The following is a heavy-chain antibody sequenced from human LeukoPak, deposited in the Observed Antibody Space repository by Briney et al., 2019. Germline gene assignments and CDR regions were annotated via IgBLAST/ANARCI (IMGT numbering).Heavy chain of an antibody. CDR1: GYTFTSYD. CDR2: MNPNSGNT. D-gene: IGHD2-2*02. CDR3: ARFAPWGRYCSSTSCYTLLDY. J-gene: IGHJ4*02. Sequence: VASVKVSCKASGYTFTSYDINWVRQATGQGLEWMGWMNPNSGNTGYAQKFQGRVTITRNTSISTAYMELSSLRSEDTAVYYCARFAPWGRYCSSTSCYTLLDYWGQGTLVTVSS. V-gene: IGHV1-8*03.